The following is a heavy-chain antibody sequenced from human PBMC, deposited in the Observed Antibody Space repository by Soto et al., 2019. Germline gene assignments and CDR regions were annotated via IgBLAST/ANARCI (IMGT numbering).Heavy chain of an antibody. CDR1: GGTFSSYA. J-gene: IGHJ6*02. D-gene: IGHD3-10*01. CDR3: ARDRGGQTSNYYYYYGMDV. Sequence: GASVKVSCKASGGTFSSYAISWVRQAPGQGLEWMGGIIPIFGTANYAQKFQGRVTITADESTSTAYMELSSLRSEDTAVYYCARDRGGQTSNYYYYYGMDVWGQGTTVTVSS. CDR2: IIPIFGTA. V-gene: IGHV1-69*13.